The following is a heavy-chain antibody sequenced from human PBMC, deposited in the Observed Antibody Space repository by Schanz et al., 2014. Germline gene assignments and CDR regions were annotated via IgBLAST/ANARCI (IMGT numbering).Heavy chain of an antibody. J-gene: IGHJ6*03. CDR1: GYSFTTYG. Sequence: QVQLVQSGAEVKKPGASVRVSCKVSGYSFTTYGISWVRQAPGQGLEWMGWISAYNGNTNYAQKLQGRVTMTRNTSISTAYMELSSLRSEDTAVYCCARLDTGMALSGSVIDSYYYYMDVWGQGTLVTVSS. CDR2: ISAYNGNT. CDR3: ARLDTGMALSGSVIDSYYYYMDV. V-gene: IGHV1-18*01. D-gene: IGHD6-19*01.